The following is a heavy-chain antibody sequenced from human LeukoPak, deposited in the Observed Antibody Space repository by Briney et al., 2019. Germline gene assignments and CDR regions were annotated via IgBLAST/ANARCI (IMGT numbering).Heavy chain of an antibody. CDR1: GFTFSNAW. CDR2: IKSKTDGGTT. J-gene: IGHJ5*02. V-gene: IGHV3-15*01. Sequence: GGSLRLSCAASGFTFSNAWMSWVRQAPGKGLEWVGRIKSKTDGGTTDYAAPVKGRFTISRDDSKNTLYLQMNSLKTEDTAVYYCTTRTDSSSSGDPWGQGTLVTVSS. CDR3: TTRTDSSSSGDP. D-gene: IGHD6-13*01.